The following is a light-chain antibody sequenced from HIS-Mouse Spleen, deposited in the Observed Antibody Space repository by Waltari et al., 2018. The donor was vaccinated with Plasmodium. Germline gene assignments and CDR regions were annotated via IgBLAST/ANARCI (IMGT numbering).Light chain of an antibody. Sequence: EIVLTQSPGTLSLSPGERATLSCRASQRVSRIYLAWYQQKPGQAPRLLIYGASSRATGIPDRFSGSGSGTDFTLTISRLEPEDFAVYYCQQYGSSPLTFGGGTKVEIK. CDR3: QQYGSSPLT. V-gene: IGKV3-20*01. CDR1: QRVSRIY. J-gene: IGKJ4*01. CDR2: GAS.